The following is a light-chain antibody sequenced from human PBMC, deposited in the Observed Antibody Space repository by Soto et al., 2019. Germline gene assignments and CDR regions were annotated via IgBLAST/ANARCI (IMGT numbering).Light chain of an antibody. CDR2: DAS. Sequence: DIQMTQSPSSLSASVGDRVTITCQASQDISNYLNWYQQKPGKAPKLLIYDASNLETGVPSRFSGSGSGTDFTFTISSLQPKDIATYYCQHYDNLLWTFGQGTKLEIK. CDR1: QDISNY. CDR3: QHYDNLLWT. V-gene: IGKV1-33*01. J-gene: IGKJ2*02.